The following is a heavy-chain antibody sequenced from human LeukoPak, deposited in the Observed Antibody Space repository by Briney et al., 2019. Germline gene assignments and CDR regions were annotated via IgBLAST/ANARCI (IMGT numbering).Heavy chain of an antibody. Sequence: GGSLRLSCAASGFTFSSYSMNWVRQAPGKGLEWVSYISSSSTIYYADSVKGRFTISRDNAKNSLYLQMNSLRAEDTAVYYCARDSGRQFLEWSNYYYYMDVWGKGTTVTVSS. CDR3: ARDSGRQFLEWSNYYYYMDV. V-gene: IGHV3-48*04. CDR1: GFTFSSYS. J-gene: IGHJ6*03. CDR2: ISSSSTI. D-gene: IGHD3-3*01.